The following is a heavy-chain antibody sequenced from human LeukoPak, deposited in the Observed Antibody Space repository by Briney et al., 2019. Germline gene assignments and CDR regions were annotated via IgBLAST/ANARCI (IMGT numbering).Heavy chain of an antibody. CDR2: ISAYNGNT. Sequence: ASVKVSCKASGYTFTSYGISWVRQAPGQGLGRMGWISAYNGNTNYAQKLQGRVTMTTDTSTSTAYMELRSLRSDDTAVYYCARVGAYYYGSGSLDYWGQGTLVTVSS. J-gene: IGHJ4*02. D-gene: IGHD3-10*01. CDR3: ARVGAYYYGSGSLDY. CDR1: GYTFTSYG. V-gene: IGHV1-18*01.